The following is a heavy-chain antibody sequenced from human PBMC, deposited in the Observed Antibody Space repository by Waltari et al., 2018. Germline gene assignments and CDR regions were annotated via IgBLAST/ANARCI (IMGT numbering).Heavy chain of an antibody. CDR2: IHGGNGNT. Sequence: QVYLVQSGAEVKKPGASVKVSCKASGYTFTKYSMHWVRQAPGQGLEWMGWIHGGNGNTKYSKKFQDRLPISKDTSATTVYMALSSLTSEDTAVYYCAKTQYDFWSAYFDYWGQGTLVTVSS. J-gene: IGHJ4*02. CDR1: GYTFTKYS. D-gene: IGHD3-3*01. CDR3: AKTQYDFWSAYFDY. V-gene: IGHV1-3*01.